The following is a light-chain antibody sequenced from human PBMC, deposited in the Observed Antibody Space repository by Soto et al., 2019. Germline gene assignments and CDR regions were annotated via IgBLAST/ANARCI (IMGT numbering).Light chain of an antibody. CDR2: GAS. J-gene: IGKJ3*01. CDR1: QSVGSN. Sequence: EIVLAQSPGTLSLSPGERATLSCRASQSVGSNYLAWYQQKPGQAPRLLIYGASTRANDIPARFSGSGSGTEFTLTIRSLQSEDIAVYYCQHYDNWPPRGFTFGPGTQLDIK. V-gene: IGKV3-15*01. CDR3: QHYDNWPPRGFT.